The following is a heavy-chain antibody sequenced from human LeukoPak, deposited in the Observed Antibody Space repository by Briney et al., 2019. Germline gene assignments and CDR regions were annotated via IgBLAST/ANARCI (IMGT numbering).Heavy chain of an antibody. CDR2: ISAYNGNT. CDR3: ARVEMRLRFLEWLFGYMDV. V-gene: IGHV1-18*01. Sequence: ASVKVSCKASGYTFTSYGISWVRQAPGQRLEWMGWISAYNGNTNYAQKLQGRVTMTTDTSTSTAYMELRSLRSDDTAVYYCARVEMRLRFLEWLFGYMDVWGKGTTVTVSS. D-gene: IGHD3-3*01. J-gene: IGHJ6*03. CDR1: GYTFTSYG.